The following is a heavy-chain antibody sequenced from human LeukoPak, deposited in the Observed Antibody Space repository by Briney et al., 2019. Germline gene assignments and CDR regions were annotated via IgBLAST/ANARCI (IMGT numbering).Heavy chain of an antibody. CDR1: GYTLTELS. V-gene: IGHV1-24*01. CDR2: FDPEDGET. J-gene: IGHJ6*03. CDR3: ARGPAYYYMDV. Sequence: GSSVKLSCKVSGYTLTELSMHWERQGPGKGLELMGGFDPEDGETIYAQKFQGRVTMTEDTSTDTAYMELSSLRSEDTAVYYCARGPAYYYMDVWGKGTTVTISS.